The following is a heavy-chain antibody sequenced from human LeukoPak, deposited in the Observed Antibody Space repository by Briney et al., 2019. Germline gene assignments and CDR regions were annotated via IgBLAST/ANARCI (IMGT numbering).Heavy chain of an antibody. CDR3: ARAPYYYDSSGGAFDI. D-gene: IGHD3-22*01. J-gene: IGHJ3*02. CDR2: IRGSDDTT. Sequence: GGSLRLSCAASGFTFNNFAMSWVRQAPGKGLEWVSGIRGSDDTTYYADSVEGRFTISRDNSNNIVYLQMGSLRAEDTALYYCARAPYYYDSSGGAFDIWGQGTMVTVSS. V-gene: IGHV3-23*01. CDR1: GFTFNNFA.